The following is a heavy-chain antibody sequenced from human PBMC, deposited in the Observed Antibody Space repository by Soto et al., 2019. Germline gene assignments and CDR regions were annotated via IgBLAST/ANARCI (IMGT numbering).Heavy chain of an antibody. CDR2: ISHDGSNK. CDR1: GFTFSSYA. Sequence: GGSLRLSCAASGFTFSSYAMHWVRQAPGKGLEWVAVISHDGSNKYYADSVKGRFTISRDNSKNTLYLQMNSLRAEDTAVYYCARHSKGYYDSSGYFTYHYYGMDVWGHGTTVTV. CDR3: ARHSKGYYDSSGYFTYHYYGMDV. D-gene: IGHD3-22*01. J-gene: IGHJ6*02. V-gene: IGHV3-30-3*01.